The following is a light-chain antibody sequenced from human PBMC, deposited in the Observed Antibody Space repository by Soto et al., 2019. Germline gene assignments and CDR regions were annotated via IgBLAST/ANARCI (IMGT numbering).Light chain of an antibody. CDR2: EGS. V-gene: IGLV2-23*01. Sequence: LTQPASVSGSPGQSITISCTGTSSDVGSYNLVSWYQHHPGKAPKFMIYEGSKRPSGVSNRFSGSKSGNTASLTISGLQAEDEADYYCCSYAGSSTYVFGTGTKVTVL. CDR3: CSYAGSSTYV. CDR1: SSDVGSYNL. J-gene: IGLJ1*01.